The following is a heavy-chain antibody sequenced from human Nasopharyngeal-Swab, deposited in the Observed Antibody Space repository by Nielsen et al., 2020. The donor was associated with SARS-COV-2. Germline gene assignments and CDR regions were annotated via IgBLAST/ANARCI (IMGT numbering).Heavy chain of an antibody. Sequence: GGSLRLSCEASGFTFSSFHMHWVRQAPGKGLERVAVVLYDGNDKYYADSVKGRFTISRDNAKNTVYLQMNSLSVEDTAVYYCVTIGSMGFDPWGQGTLVTVSS. CDR2: VLYDGNDK. D-gene: IGHD2-2*01. CDR3: VTIGSMGFDP. J-gene: IGHJ5*02. CDR1: GFTFSSFH. V-gene: IGHV3-30-3*01.